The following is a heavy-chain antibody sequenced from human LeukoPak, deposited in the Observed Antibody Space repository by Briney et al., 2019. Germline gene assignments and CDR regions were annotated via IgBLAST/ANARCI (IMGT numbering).Heavy chain of an antibody. J-gene: IGHJ6*03. V-gene: IGHV1-69*05. Sequence: SVKVSCKASGYTFTGYYMHWVRQAPGQGLEWMGWIIPIFGTANYAQKFQGRVTITTDESTSTAYMELSSLRSEDTAVYYCARDQEVAAARGYYYYMDVWGKGTTVTVSS. CDR3: ARDQEVAAARGYYYYMDV. D-gene: IGHD6-13*01. CDR2: IIPIFGTA. CDR1: GYTFTGYY.